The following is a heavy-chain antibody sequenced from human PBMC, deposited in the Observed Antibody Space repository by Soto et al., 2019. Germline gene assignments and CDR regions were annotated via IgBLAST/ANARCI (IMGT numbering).Heavy chain of an antibody. CDR3: ARTYSGYDPFDY. CDR1: GGSISSPNFY. CDR2: IYYNGTT. Sequence: SETLSLTCTVSGGSISSPNFYWSWIRQHPGKGLEWIGHIYYNGTTYYNPTLKSRVSISVDTSKNQFSLKLSSVTAADTAVYYCARTYSGYDPFDYWGQGTLVTVSS. D-gene: IGHD5-12*01. J-gene: IGHJ4*02. V-gene: IGHV4-31*03.